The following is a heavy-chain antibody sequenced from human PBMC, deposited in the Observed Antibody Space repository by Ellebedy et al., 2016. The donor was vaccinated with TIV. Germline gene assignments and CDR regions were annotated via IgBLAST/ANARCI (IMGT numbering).Heavy chain of an antibody. Sequence: PGGSLRLSCAASGFTFSSYWMSWVRQAPGKGLEWVANIKQDGSEKYYVDSVKGRFTISRDNAKNSLYLQMNSLRAEDTAVYYCARETNNWNDVCGWFDPWGQGTLVTVSS. D-gene: IGHD1-20*01. V-gene: IGHV3-7*01. CDR2: IKQDGSEK. J-gene: IGHJ5*02. CDR3: ARETNNWNDVCGWFDP. CDR1: GFTFSSYW.